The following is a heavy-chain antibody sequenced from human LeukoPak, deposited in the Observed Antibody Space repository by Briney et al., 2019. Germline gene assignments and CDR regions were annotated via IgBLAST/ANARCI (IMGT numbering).Heavy chain of an antibody. CDR3: ARSVGYCGGGSCYAGILDY. CDR2: IYTSGST. CDR1: GGSISSYY. V-gene: IGHV4-4*07. D-gene: IGHD2-15*01. J-gene: IGHJ4*02. Sequence: SETLSLTCTVSGGSISSYYWSWIRQPAGKGLEWIGRIYTSGSTNYNPSLKSRVTMSVDTSKNQVSLRVTSVTAADTAVYYCARSVGYCGGGSCYAGILDYWGQGTLVTVSS.